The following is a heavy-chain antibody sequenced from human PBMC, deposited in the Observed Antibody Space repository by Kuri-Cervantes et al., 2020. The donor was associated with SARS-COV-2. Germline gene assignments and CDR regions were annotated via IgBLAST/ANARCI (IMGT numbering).Heavy chain of an antibody. CDR3: ARASHHKRMTIFGLGNNYYYGMVV. CDR1: GYTFTGYY. D-gene: IGHD3-3*01. CDR2: INPNSGGT. V-gene: IGHV1-2*04. Sequence: ASVKISCKASGYTFTGYYMHWVRQAPGQGLEWMGWINPNSGGTNFAQKFQGWVIMTRDTSISTAYMELSRLTSDYTAVYYCARASHHKRMTIFGLGNNYYYGMVVWGQGTTVTVSS. J-gene: IGHJ6*02.